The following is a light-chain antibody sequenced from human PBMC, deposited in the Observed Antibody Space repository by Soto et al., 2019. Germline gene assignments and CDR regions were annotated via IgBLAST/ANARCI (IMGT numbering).Light chain of an antibody. CDR2: TAS. CDR3: QQAASFPIT. Sequence: IHITHSPSTLSASVVYICTITCLSSQSISTWLAWYQQKPGKAPKLLIYTASSLQSGVPSRFSGSGSGTDFTLTINGLQPEDFATYYCQQAASFPITFGQGTRLEI. V-gene: IGKV1-12*01. J-gene: IGKJ5*01. CDR1: QSISTW.